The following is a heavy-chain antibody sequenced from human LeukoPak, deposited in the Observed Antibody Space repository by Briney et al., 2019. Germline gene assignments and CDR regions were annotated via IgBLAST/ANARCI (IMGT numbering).Heavy chain of an antibody. CDR2: INPNSGDT. J-gene: IGHJ4*02. CDR1: GYTFTGYY. V-gene: IGHV1-2*02. Sequence: ASMKVSCKASGYTFTGYYMHWVRQAPGQGLEWMGWINPNSGDTNYEQKFQGRVTMTRDTSISTAYMELSRLRSEDTAVYYCATGSGDCFFDYWGQGTLVTVSS. CDR3: ATGSGDCFFDY. D-gene: IGHD2-21*02.